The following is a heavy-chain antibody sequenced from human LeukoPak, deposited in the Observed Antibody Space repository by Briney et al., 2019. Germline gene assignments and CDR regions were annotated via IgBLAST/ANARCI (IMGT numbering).Heavy chain of an antibody. CDR1: GGSISSGGYS. CDR3: ASSYGSGSYRYGMDV. J-gene: IGHJ6*02. D-gene: IGHD3-10*01. Sequence: SETLSLTCAVSGGSISSGGYSWSWIRQPPGKGLEWIGYIYHSGSTYYNPSLKSRVTISVDRSKNQFCLKLSSVTAADTAVYYCASSYGSGSYRYGMDVWGQGTTVTVSS. V-gene: IGHV4-30-2*01. CDR2: IYHSGST.